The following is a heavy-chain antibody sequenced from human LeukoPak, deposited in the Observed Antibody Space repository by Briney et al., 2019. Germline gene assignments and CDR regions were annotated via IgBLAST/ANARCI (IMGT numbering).Heavy chain of an antibody. CDR2: NRSKANSYAT. CDR1: GFTFSGSA. CDR3: TTRRPDAFDI. Sequence: GGSLTLSCAASGFTFSGSAMHWVRQASGKGLEWVGRNRSKANSYATAYAASVKGRFTISRDDSKNTAYLQMNSLKTEDTAVYYCTTRRPDAFDIWGQGTMVTVSS. J-gene: IGHJ3*02. V-gene: IGHV3-73*01.